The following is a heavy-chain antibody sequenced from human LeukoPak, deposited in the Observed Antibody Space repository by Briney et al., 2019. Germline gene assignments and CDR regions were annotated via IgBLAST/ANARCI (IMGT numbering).Heavy chain of an antibody. CDR2: ISSSGKTK. CDR1: GLTLSGYE. V-gene: IGHV3-48*03. CDR3: ARDPIRATYDHDARDYERAV. Sequence: PSGGSLRLSRAASGLTLSGYEMNWVREAPRKGLEWVSYISSSGKTKGYAVSVKGQFTSSRHNVKDSLYLQMNSLRVEDTAVYYCARDPIRATYDHDARDYERAVWCQGTTVTVSS. J-gene: IGHJ6*02. D-gene: IGHD3-16*01.